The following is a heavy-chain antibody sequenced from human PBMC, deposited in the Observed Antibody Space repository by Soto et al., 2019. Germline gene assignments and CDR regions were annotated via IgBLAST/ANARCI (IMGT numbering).Heavy chain of an antibody. CDR3: ARGGDIVVVPAARCYYYGMDV. J-gene: IGHJ6*02. Sequence: PGGSLRLSCAASGFTFSSYGMHWVRQAPGKGLEWVAVIWYDGSNKYYADSVKGRFTISRDNSKNTLYLQMNSLRAEDTAVYYCARGGDIVVVPAARCYYYGMDVWGQGTTVTVSS. V-gene: IGHV3-33*01. CDR1: GFTFSSYG. CDR2: IWYDGSNK. D-gene: IGHD2-2*01.